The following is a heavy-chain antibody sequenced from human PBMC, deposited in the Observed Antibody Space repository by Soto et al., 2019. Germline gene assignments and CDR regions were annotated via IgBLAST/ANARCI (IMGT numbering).Heavy chain of an antibody. CDR2: ISSSAGTI. D-gene: IGHD3-10*01. Sequence: QVQLVESGGGLVKPGGSVRLSCAASGLTFSDHYMTWIREAPGKGLEWISYISSSAGTIYYADSVKGRFTISRDNAKNSLYLQMTNLRAEDTAVYYCARAPYFGSGTYYYYALDVRGQGTTVTVSS. CDR1: GLTFSDHY. J-gene: IGHJ6*02. V-gene: IGHV3-11*01. CDR3: ARAPYFGSGTYYYYALDV.